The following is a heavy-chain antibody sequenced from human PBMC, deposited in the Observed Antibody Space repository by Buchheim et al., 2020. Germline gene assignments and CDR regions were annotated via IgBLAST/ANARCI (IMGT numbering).Heavy chain of an antibody. J-gene: IGHJ4*02. V-gene: IGHV3-30*04. CDR3: AKDRSTGYYFDY. D-gene: IGHD2-2*01. CDR1: GFTFSSYA. CDR2: ISYDGSNK. Sequence: QVQLVESGGGVVQPGRSLRLSCAASGFTFSSYAMHWVRQAPGKGLEWVAVISYDGSNKYYADSVKGRFTISRDTSKNTLYLQMNSLRAEDTAVYYCAKDRSTGYYFDYWGQGTL.